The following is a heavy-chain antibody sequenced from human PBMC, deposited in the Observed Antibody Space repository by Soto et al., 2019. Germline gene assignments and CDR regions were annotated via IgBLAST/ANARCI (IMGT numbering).Heavy chain of an antibody. D-gene: IGHD3-16*01. CDR2: IYYSGTT. CDR3: ARGSDVSRGWFDP. V-gene: IGHV4-31*03. J-gene: IGHJ5*02. Sequence: QVQLQESGPGLVKPSQTLSLSCTVSGGSISGDGYYWSWIRQHPGKGLEWIGYIYYSGTTYYNPSLKSRATISVDTSKNQFSLKRSSVTAADTAVYYCARGSDVSRGWFDPWGQGTLVTVSS. CDR1: GGSISGDGYY.